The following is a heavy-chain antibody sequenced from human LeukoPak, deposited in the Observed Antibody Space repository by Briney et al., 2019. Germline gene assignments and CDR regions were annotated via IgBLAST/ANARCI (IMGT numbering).Heavy chain of an antibody. CDR1: GFTFDDYA. J-gene: IGHJ3*02. V-gene: IGHV3-9*01. Sequence: QPGRSLRLSWAASGFTFDDYAMHWVRQAPGKGLEWVSGISWNSGSIGYADSVKGRFTISRDNAKNSLYLQMNSLRAEDTALYYCAKDTSFLWFGESPSDAFDIWGQGTMVTVSS. CDR3: AKDTSFLWFGESPSDAFDI. D-gene: IGHD3-10*01. CDR2: ISWNSGSI.